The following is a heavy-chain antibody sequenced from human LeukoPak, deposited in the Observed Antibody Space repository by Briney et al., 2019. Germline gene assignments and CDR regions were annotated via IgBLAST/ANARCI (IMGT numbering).Heavy chain of an antibody. Sequence: ASVKVSCKVSGYTLTELSMHWVRQAPGKGLEWMGGFDPEDGETIYAQKFQGRVAMTEDTSTDTAYMELSSLRSEDTAVYYCARDGGRYYDILTGYYEEYYLDWWGQGTLVTVSS. CDR1: GYTLTELS. CDR2: FDPEDGET. J-gene: IGHJ4*02. V-gene: IGHV1-24*01. CDR3: ARDGGRYYDILTGYYEEYYLDW. D-gene: IGHD3-9*01.